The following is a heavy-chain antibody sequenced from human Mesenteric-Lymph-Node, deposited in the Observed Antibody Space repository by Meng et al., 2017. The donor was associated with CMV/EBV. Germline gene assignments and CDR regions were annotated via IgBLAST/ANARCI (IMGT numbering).Heavy chain of an antibody. CDR1: GFTFSSYW. CDR3: ARGLKTYYDILTHTEGYYYGMDV. V-gene: IGHV3-13*01. D-gene: IGHD3-9*01. Sequence: GGSLRLSCAASGFTFSSYWMSWVRQAPGKGLEWVSAIGTAGDTYYPGSVKGRFTISRENAKNSLYLQMNSLRAGDTAVYYCARGLKTYYDILTHTEGYYYGMDVWGQGTTVTVSS. J-gene: IGHJ6*02. CDR2: IGTAGDT.